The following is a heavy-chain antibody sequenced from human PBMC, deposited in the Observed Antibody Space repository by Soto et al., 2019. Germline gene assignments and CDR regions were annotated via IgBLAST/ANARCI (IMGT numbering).Heavy chain of an antibody. CDR1: GYTFTNYD. CDR2: MNPNSGNT. CDR3: ARSVQNSSGWYYDY. J-gene: IGHJ4*02. V-gene: IGHV1-8*01. Sequence: GASVKVSCKASGYTFTNYDINWVRQATGQGLEWMGWMNPNSGNTGYAQKFQGRVTMTRNTSISTAYMELSSLRSEVTSVYFFARSVQNSSGWYYDYWGQGSLVTVSS. D-gene: IGHD6-19*01.